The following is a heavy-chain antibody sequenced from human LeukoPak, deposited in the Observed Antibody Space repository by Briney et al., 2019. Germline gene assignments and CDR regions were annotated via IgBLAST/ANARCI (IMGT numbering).Heavy chain of an antibody. V-gene: IGHV3-30-3*01. J-gene: IGHJ4*02. CDR1: GFTFSSYA. CDR2: ISYDGSNK. Sequence: GGSLRLSCAASGFTFSSYAMHWVRQAPGKGLEWVAVISYDGSNKYYADSVKGRFTISRDNSKSTLYLQMNSLRAEDTAVYYCARSADYGDSYFDYWGQGTLVTVSS. D-gene: IGHD4-17*01. CDR3: ARSADYGDSYFDY.